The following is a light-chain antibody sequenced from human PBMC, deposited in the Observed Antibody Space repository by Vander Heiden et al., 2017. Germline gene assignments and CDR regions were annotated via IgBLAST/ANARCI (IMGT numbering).Light chain of an antibody. V-gene: IGKV3-15*01. CDR1: HSVSSN. J-gene: IGKJ2*01. CDR3: QQYNNWPRT. Sequence: EIVMTQSPATLSVSPGERATLSCRASHSVSSNLAWYQQKPGQAPRLLIYCGSTRATGIPARFSGSGSGTEFTLTISSLQSEDFAVYYCQQYNNWPRTFGQGTKLEIQ. CDR2: CGS.